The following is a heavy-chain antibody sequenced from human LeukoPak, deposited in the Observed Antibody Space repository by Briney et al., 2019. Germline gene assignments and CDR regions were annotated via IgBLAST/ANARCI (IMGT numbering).Heavy chain of an antibody. CDR2: IYSGGST. Sequence: GGSLRLSCAASGFXVSSNYMSWVRQAPGKGLEWVSSIYSGGSTYYADSVKGRFTISRDNSKNTVYLQMNSLRAEDTAVYYCARVRLDSSERYLDAFENWGQGTMVTVSS. V-gene: IGHV3-53*01. CDR3: ARVRLDSSERYLDAFEN. CDR1: GFXVSSNY. D-gene: IGHD6-19*01. J-gene: IGHJ3*02.